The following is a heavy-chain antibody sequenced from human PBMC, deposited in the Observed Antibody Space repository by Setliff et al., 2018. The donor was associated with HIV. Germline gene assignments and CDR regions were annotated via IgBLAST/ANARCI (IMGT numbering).Heavy chain of an antibody. CDR1: GFTFSSYS. V-gene: IGHV3-48*01. Sequence: PGGSLRLSCAASGFTFSSYSMNWVRQAPGKGLEWVSYISSSSNTIYYADSVKGRFTISRDNAKNSLYLQMNSLRAEDTAVYYCAGGTFHGFDYWGQGTLVTSPQ. J-gene: IGHJ4*02. CDR3: AGGTFHGFDY. D-gene: IGHD3-16*01. CDR2: ISSSSNTI.